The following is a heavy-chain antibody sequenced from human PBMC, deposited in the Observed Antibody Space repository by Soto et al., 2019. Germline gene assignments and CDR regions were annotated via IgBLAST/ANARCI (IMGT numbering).Heavy chain of an antibody. CDR2: ISHDGRLQ. J-gene: IGHJ4*02. Sequence: QVQLVESGRGVVQPGRSLRLSCAASGFTFRSYGMHWVRQAPGKGLEWVAVISHDGRLQYYADSVKGRFTISRDDSMNTLFLQMNSLRTEDTAVYYCAKVVRSVAGTGLDDWGQGTLATVSS. CDR1: GFTFRSYG. D-gene: IGHD6-19*01. CDR3: AKVVRSVAGTGLDD. V-gene: IGHV3-30*18.